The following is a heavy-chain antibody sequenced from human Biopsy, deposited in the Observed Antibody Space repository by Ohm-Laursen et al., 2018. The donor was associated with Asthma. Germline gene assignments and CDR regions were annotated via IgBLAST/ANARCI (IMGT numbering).Heavy chain of an antibody. CDR3: ARDPGGFDP. V-gene: IGHV1-18*01. D-gene: IGHD3-10*01. CDR2: IRPHTGDT. J-gene: IGHJ5*02. Sequence: ASVKVSCKASGYTFTSTVYGISWVRQAPGQGLEWMGWIRPHTGDTTYAQMLRGRVTMTTDTSTSTAYMELRGLRSDDTAVYYCARDPGGFDPWGQGTLVPVSS. CDR1: GYTFTSTVYG.